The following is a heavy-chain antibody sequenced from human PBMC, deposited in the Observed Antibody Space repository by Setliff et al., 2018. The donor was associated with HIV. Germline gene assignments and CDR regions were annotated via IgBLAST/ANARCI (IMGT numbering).Heavy chain of an antibody. CDR1: GGSISGYY. V-gene: IGHV4-59*01. Sequence: SETLSLTCTVSGGSISGYYWSWIRQPPGKGLEWIWYITYSGSTKYNPSLKSRVTISIDTSKNQFSLKLSSVTPADTAVYYCASHAPYTSSWNAAAFDIWGQGTMVTVSS. CDR3: ASHAPYTSSWNAAAFDI. CDR2: ITYSGST. J-gene: IGHJ3*02. D-gene: IGHD6-13*01.